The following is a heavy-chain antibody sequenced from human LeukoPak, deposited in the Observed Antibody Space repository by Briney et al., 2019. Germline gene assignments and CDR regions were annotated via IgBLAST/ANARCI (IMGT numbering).Heavy chain of an antibody. CDR3: ARGVGNYRYYFDF. CDR2: ISSSGAYI. CDR1: GFTFSSYA. V-gene: IGHV3-21*01. D-gene: IGHD3-22*01. Sequence: GGSLRLSCAASGFTFSSYAMNWIRQAPGRGLEWVSSISSSGAYIYYADLVEGRFTISRDNGKNSLYLQMNSLRAEDTAVYYCARGVGNYRYYFDFWGQGTLVTVSS. J-gene: IGHJ4*02.